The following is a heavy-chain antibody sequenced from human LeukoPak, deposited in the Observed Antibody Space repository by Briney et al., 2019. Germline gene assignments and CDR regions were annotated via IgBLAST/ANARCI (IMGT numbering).Heavy chain of an antibody. Sequence: SETLSLTCTVSGGSISSSSYYWGWIRQPPGKGLEWIGSIYYSGSTYYNPSLKSRVTISVDTSKNQFSLKLSSVTAADTAVYYCASPVAGYCTNGVCQIDYWGQGTLVTVSS. CDR1: GGSISSSSYY. V-gene: IGHV4-39*01. CDR2: IYYSGST. D-gene: IGHD2-8*01. J-gene: IGHJ4*02. CDR3: ASPVAGYCTNGVCQIDY.